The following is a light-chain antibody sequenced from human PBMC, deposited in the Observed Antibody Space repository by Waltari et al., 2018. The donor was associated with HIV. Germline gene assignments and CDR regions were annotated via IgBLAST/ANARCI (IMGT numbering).Light chain of an antibody. J-gene: IGLJ2*01. CDR2: YDT. CDR1: NIGSTS. V-gene: IGLV3-21*04. CDR3: QLWDSNSNHMV. Sequence: SYLLTQPPSVSVAPGQTARVTCGGNNIGSTSVHWYQWKPGHAPVFIIYYDTDRPSGSPERFSGSNSESTATLTISRVEAGDEADYYCQLWDSNSNHMVFGGGTRLTVL.